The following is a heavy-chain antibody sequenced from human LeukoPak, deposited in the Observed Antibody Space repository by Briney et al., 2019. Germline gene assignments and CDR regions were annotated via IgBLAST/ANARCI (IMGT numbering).Heavy chain of an antibody. J-gene: IGHJ4*02. CDR1: GGSFSGYY. CDR3: ARRYYHDDGPDY. D-gene: IGHD3-22*01. Sequence: SETLSLTCAVYGGSFSGYYWSWIRQPPGKGLEWIGEINHSGSTNYNPSLKSRVTISVDTSKNQFSLKLSSVTAADTAVYYCARRYYHDDGPDYWGQGTLVTVSS. V-gene: IGHV4-34*01. CDR2: INHSGST.